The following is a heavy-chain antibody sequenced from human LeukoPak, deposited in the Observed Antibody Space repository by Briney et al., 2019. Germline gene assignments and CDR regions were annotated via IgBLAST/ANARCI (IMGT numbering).Heavy chain of an antibody. D-gene: IGHD1-26*01. CDR2: LPPDELDI. CDR3: ARGRVVGANDY. Sequence: GGSLRLSCAASGFTFTNYWMHWVRQAPGMGLVWVSRLPPDELDIIYADSVKGRFTVSRDNAKNTVYLQMNNLRAEDTAVYYCARGRVVGANDYWGQGTQVIVSS. V-gene: IGHV3-74*01. J-gene: IGHJ4*02. CDR1: GFTFTNYW.